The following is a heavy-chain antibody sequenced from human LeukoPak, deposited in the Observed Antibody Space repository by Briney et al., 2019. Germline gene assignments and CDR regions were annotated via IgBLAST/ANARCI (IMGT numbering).Heavy chain of an antibody. Sequence: PGGSLRLSCVASGFTFSTYGMSWVRQAPGKGLEWVANTKQDGSEKYYVDSVKGRFTISRDNSKNTLYLQMNSLRAEDTAVYYCAKDGYGSGSYYYTPHFDHWGQGTLVTVSS. J-gene: IGHJ4*02. CDR1: GFTFSTYG. CDR3: AKDGYGSGSYYYTPHFDH. CDR2: TKQDGSEK. D-gene: IGHD3-10*01. V-gene: IGHV3-7*01.